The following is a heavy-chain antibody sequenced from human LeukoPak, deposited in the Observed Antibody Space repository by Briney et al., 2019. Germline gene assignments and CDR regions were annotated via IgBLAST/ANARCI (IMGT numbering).Heavy chain of an antibody. V-gene: IGHV4-61*08. J-gene: IGHJ4*02. CDR1: GGSISSGDYY. CDR2: IYYSGST. D-gene: IGHD6-13*01. CDR3: ARGAVAGYTNAPLDY. Sequence: SETLSLTCTVSGGSISSGDYYWSWIRQPPGKGLEWIGYIYYSGSTNYNPSLKSRVSISVDTSKNQFSLKLSSVTAADTAVYYCARGAVAGYTNAPLDYWGQGTVVTVSS.